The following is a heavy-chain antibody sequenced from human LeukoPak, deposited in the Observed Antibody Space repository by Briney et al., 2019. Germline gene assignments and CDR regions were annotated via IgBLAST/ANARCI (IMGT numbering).Heavy chain of an antibody. D-gene: IGHD2-2*01. Sequence: ASVMVSCKASGYTFIDYYIHWVRQAPGQGLEWMGWINPKSGDTNYAQKFQDRVTMTRDTSTSTGYMELRSLRSEDTAVYYCARVGGYCSSTSCLISDAFDIWGQGTMVTVSS. V-gene: IGHV1-2*02. J-gene: IGHJ3*02. CDR2: INPKSGDT. CDR1: GYTFIDYY. CDR3: ARVGGYCSSTSCLISDAFDI.